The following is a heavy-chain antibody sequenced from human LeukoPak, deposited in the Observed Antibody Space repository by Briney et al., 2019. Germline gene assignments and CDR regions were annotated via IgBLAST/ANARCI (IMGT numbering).Heavy chain of an antibody. J-gene: IGHJ4*02. D-gene: IGHD2/OR15-2a*01. Sequence: ASVKVSCKASGYTFASYGIIWVRQAPRQGLEWMGWIIAYNGNTNYAQKFQDRVTMTRDTSTSTAYMELRSLRSDDTAVYYCAREVQSMAPAYWGQGTLVTVSS. CDR2: IIAYNGNT. V-gene: IGHV1-18*01. CDR1: GYTFASYG. CDR3: AREVQSMAPAY.